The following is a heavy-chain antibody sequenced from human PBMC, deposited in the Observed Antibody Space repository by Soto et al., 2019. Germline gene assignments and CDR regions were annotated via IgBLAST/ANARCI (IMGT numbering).Heavy chain of an antibody. V-gene: IGHV4-4*07. CDR2: IYTSGST. J-gene: IGHJ6*02. Sequence: QVQLQESGPGLVQPSETLSLTCTVSGGSISSYYWSWIRQPAGKGLVWIGRIYTSGSTNYNPSLKIRGTMSLDTSKNQSSLKLSSVTAAGTAVYYCAREGGTAGYYYYGMDVWGQGTTVTVSS. CDR3: AREGGTAGYYYYGMDV. CDR1: GGSISSYY. D-gene: IGHD1-7*01.